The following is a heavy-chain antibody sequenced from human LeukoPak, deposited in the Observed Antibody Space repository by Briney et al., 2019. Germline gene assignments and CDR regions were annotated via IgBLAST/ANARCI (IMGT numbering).Heavy chain of an antibody. V-gene: IGHV4-59*01. Sequence: SETLSLTCTVSGGSISSYYWSWIRQPPGKGLEWMGYIYYSGSTNYNPSLKSRVTISVDTSKNQFSLKLSSVTAADTAVYYCASRETVRTRSLENYHYYYMDVWGKGTTVTVSS. CDR1: GGSISSYY. CDR3: ASRETVRTRSLENYHYYYMDV. D-gene: IGHD3-16*02. J-gene: IGHJ6*03. CDR2: IYYSGST.